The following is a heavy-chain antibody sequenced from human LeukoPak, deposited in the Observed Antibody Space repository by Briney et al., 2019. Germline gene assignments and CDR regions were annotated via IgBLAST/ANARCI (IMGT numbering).Heavy chain of an antibody. CDR3: ARLFSLLAVGKWFDP. Sequence: SETLSLTCTVSGYPISSGYYWGWIRQPPGKGLEWIGSIYHSGSTYYNPSFKSRVTISVDTSKKQFSLNLRSVTAADTAVYYCARLFSLLAVGKWFDPWGQGTLVTVSS. V-gene: IGHV4-38-2*02. CDR2: IYHSGST. D-gene: IGHD1-26*01. CDR1: GYPISSGYY. J-gene: IGHJ5*02.